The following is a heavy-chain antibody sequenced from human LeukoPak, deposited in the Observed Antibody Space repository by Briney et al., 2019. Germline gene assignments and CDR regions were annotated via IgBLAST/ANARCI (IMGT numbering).Heavy chain of an antibody. CDR1: GFTFSSYA. D-gene: IGHD3-10*01. J-gene: IGHJ4*02. CDR3: AKDRTYYGSGSTAFDY. Sequence: PGGSLRLSCAASGFTFSSYAMHWVRQAPGKGLEWVAVISYDGSNKYYADSVKGRFTISRDNSKNTLYLQMNSLRAEDTAVYYCAKDRTYYGSGSTAFDYWGQGTLVTVSS. CDR2: ISYDGSNK. V-gene: IGHV3-30*18.